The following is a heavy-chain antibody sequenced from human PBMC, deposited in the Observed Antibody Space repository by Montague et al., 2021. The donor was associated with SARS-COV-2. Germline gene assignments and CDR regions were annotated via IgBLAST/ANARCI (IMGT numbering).Heavy chain of an antibody. Sequence: HSGRTYYNPSLKSRVTISVDTSKNQFSLNLSSVTATDKAVYYCARDLNEYSSSGGFVYWCQGTL. D-gene: IGHD6-6*01. CDR2: HSGRT. V-gene: IGHV4-30-2*04. J-gene: IGHJ4*02. CDR3: ARDLNEYSSSGGFVY.